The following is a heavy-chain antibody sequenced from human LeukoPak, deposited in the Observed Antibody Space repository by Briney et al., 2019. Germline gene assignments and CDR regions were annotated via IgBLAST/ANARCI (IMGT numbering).Heavy chain of an antibody. CDR3: ARNHGGNYYYYYYYMDV. J-gene: IGHJ6*03. D-gene: IGHD4-23*01. CDR2: MYYSGST. V-gene: IGHV4-30-4*01. CDR1: GGSITSGDYY. Sequence: SQTLSLTCTVSGGSITSGDYYWSWIRQPPGKGLEWIAYMYYSGSTYYNPSLKSRVTISVDTSKNQFSLKLSSVTAADTAVYYCARNHGGNYYYYYYYMDVWGKGTTVTVSS.